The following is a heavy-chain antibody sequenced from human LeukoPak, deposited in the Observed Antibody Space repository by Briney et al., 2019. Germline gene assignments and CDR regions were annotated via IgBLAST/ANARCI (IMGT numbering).Heavy chain of an antibody. D-gene: IGHD3-9*01. CDR2: ISNSGLSI. V-gene: IGHV3-11*01. Sequence: TGGSLRLSCEASGFTFSDYYMAWIRQAPGKGLEWVSSISNSGLSINYADSVKGRFTISRDNAKDSLFLQMNSLRAEDTAMYYCARGRSFDYLFTFWGQGTLITVSP. CDR3: ARGRSFDYLFTF. J-gene: IGHJ4*02. CDR1: GFTFSDYY.